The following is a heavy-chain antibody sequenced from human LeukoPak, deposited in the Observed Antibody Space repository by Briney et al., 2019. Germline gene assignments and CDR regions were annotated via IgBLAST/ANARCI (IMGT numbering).Heavy chain of an antibody. CDR2: ISSSGSTI. CDR3: ARGILSKVS. Sequence: PGGSLRLSCTTSGFTFNTFGMHWVRQAPGKGLEWVSYISSSGSTIYYADSVKGRFTISRDNAKNSLYLQMNSLRAEDTAVYYCARGILSKVSWGQGTLVTVSS. J-gene: IGHJ4*02. D-gene: IGHD2/OR15-2a*01. V-gene: IGHV3-48*04. CDR1: GFTFNTFG.